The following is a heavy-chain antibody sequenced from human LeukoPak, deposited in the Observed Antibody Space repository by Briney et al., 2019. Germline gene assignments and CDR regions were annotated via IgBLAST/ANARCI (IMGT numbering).Heavy chain of an antibody. D-gene: IGHD6-13*01. V-gene: IGHV4-34*01. Sequence: SETLSLTCAVYGGSFSGYYWSWIRQPPGKGLEWIGEINHSGSTNYNPSLKSRVTISVDTSKNQFSLKLSSVTAADTAVYYCARDPDHSSSWHKYFQHWGQGTLVTVSS. J-gene: IGHJ1*01. CDR1: GGSFSGYY. CDR3: ARDPDHSSSWHKYFQH. CDR2: INHSGST.